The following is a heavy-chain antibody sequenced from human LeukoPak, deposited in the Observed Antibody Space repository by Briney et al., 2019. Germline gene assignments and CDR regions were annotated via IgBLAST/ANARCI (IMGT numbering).Heavy chain of an antibody. D-gene: IGHD4-11*01. CDR1: GFTFSSYS. J-gene: IGHJ6*02. CDR3: ARTSLRDTITYYYYGLDV. V-gene: IGHV3-21*04. CDR2: ISSSSSYI. Sequence: GGSLRLSCAASGFTFSSYSMNWVRQAPGKGLEWVSSISSSSSYIYYADSVKGRFTISRDNAKNSLYLQMNSLRAEDTAVYYCARTSLRDTITYYYYGLDVWGQGTTVTVSS.